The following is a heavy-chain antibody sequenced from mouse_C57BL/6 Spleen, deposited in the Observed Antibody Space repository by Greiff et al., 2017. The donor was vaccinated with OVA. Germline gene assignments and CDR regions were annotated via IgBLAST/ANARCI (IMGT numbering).Heavy chain of an antibody. D-gene: IGHD2-4*01. J-gene: IGHJ3*01. V-gene: IGHV5-9*01. CDR3: ARPGPLLYYDYDGAWFAY. CDR1: GFTFSSYT. Sequence: EVQVVESGGGLVKPGGSLKLSCAASGFTFSSYTMSWVRQTPEKRLEWVATISGGGGNTYYPASVKGRFTISRDNAKNTLYLQMSSLRSEDTALYYCARPGPLLYYDYDGAWFAYWGQGTLVTVSA. CDR2: ISGGGGNT.